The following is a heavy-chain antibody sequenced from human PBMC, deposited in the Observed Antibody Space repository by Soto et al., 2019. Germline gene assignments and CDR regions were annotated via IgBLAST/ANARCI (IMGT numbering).Heavy chain of an antibody. Sequence: GGSLRLSCAASGFTFSSYAMSWVRQAPGKGLEWVSAISGSGGSTYYADSVKGRFTISRDNSKNTLYLQMNSLRAEDTAVYYCAKGVPGYCSGGSCYFDYWGQGTLVTVSS. J-gene: IGHJ4*02. V-gene: IGHV3-23*01. D-gene: IGHD2-15*01. CDR1: GFTFSSYA. CDR2: ISGSGGST. CDR3: AKGVPGYCSGGSCYFDY.